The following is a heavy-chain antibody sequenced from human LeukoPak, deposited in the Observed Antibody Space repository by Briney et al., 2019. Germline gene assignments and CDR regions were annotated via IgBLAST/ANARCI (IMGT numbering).Heavy chain of an antibody. D-gene: IGHD3-10*01. Sequence: ASVTVSCKXSANSFGDYSIHWVRQAPGQGLEWMVRITSNSGGTNYAQNFQGRVTMTRDTSISTAYMELSGLTSDDTAVYYCARGGSGSGYLYYFDYWGQGNMVSVSS. CDR1: ANSFGDYS. CDR2: ITSNSGGT. J-gene: IGHJ4*02. CDR3: ARGGSGSGYLYYFDY. V-gene: IGHV1-2*06.